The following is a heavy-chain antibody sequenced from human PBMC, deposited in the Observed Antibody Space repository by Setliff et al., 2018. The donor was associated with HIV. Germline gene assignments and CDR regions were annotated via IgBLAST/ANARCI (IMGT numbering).Heavy chain of an antibody. V-gene: IGHV4-38-2*01. J-gene: IGHJ4*02. Sequence: KPWETLSLTCAVSGYSISTAYYWGWIRQPPGKGLEWIGSVYHSGTTYYNPSLKSRVTISVDMSNNQFSLKVTSVTAADTAVYYCMRGRSITIFGVAYFDFWGQGTQVTVSS. D-gene: IGHD3-3*01. CDR1: GYSISTAYY. CDR3: MRGRSITIFGVAYFDF. CDR2: VYHSGTT.